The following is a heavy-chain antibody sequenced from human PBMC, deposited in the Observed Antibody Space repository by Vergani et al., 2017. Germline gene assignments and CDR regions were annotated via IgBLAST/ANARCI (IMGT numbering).Heavy chain of an antibody. CDR1: GGTFSSYA. Sequence: QVQLVQSGAEVKKPGSSVKVSCKASGGTFSSYAISWVRPAPGQGLEWRGGIIPIFGKENDAQKFQGRVTITADKSTSTAYMELSSLRSEDTAVYYCARGFGDRSSTGGWYDYWGQGTLVTVSS. V-gene: IGHV1-69*06. J-gene: IGHJ4*02. CDR3: ARGFGDRSSTGGWYDY. D-gene: IGHD2-2*01. CDR2: IIPIFGKE.